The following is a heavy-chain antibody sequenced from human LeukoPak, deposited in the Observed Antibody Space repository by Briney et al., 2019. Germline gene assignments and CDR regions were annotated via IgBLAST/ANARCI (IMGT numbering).Heavy chain of an antibody. CDR1: GDSIGSSSYY. Sequence: KPSETLSLTCTVSGDSIGSSSYYWAWIRRPPGKGLEWIGSIYYSGSTYYTPSLKSRVTISVETSKNKFFLKVYSVTAADTAVYYCARQTWIELWHFDYWGQGALVTVSS. J-gene: IGHJ4*02. V-gene: IGHV4-39*01. CDR3: ARQTWIELWHFDY. D-gene: IGHD5-18*01. CDR2: IYYSGST.